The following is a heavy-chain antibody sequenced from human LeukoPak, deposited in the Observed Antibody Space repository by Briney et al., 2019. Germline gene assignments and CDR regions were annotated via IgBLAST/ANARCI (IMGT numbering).Heavy chain of an antibody. V-gene: IGHV3-7*01. D-gene: IGHD6-13*01. CDR1: GFTFSSYW. CDR2: IKQDGSEK. CDR3: ASRYSSSWYYYYYYMDV. Sequence: QPGGSLRLSCAASGFTFSSYWISWVRQAPGKGLEWVANIKQDGSEKYYGDSVKGRSTISRDNAKNSLYPQMNSLRAGDTAVYYCASRYSSSWYYYYYYMDVWGKGTTVTVSS. J-gene: IGHJ6*03.